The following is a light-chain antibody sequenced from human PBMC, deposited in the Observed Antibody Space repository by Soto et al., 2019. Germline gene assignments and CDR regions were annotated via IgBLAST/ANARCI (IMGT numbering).Light chain of an antibody. CDR2: DAS. CDR3: EQGTDWPPGT. CDR1: QSVSTF. Sequence: IVWTHAPATRCFSRGEIATLSFRASQSVSTFLARYQHKPGQAPRLLIYDASNRATGIPDRFRGSGSGTDFTLTISSLEPEDFALYYCEQGTDWPPGTFGQGT. J-gene: IGKJ1*01. V-gene: IGKV3-11*01.